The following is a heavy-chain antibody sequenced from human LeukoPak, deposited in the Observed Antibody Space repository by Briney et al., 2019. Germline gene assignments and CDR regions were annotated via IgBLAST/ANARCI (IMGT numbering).Heavy chain of an antibody. V-gene: IGHV3-74*01. CDR2: INGDGSST. D-gene: IGHD3/OR15-3a*01. CDR3: VRLLDRDY. Sequence: GGSLRLSCVASGFTFSNYWMHWVRQAPGKGLVWVSRINGDGSSTNYADSVKGRFTISRDNAKNMLYLQMSGLRAEDTAVYYCVRLLDRDYWGQGTLVTVSS. J-gene: IGHJ4*02. CDR1: GFTFSNYW.